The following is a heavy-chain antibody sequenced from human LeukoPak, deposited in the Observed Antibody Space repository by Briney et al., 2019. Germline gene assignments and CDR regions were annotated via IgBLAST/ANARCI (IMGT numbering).Heavy chain of an antibody. D-gene: IGHD1-26*01. CDR3: ARDPGGDSGSYDNWFDP. CDR1: GYTFTTYN. CDR2: ISGYNGNT. J-gene: IGHJ5*02. V-gene: IGHV1-18*01. Sequence: ASVKVSCKASGYTFTTYNINWVRQAPGQGLEWMGWISGYNGNTNYAQKLQGRVTMTTDMSTSTVYMELSSLRSEDTAVYYCARDPGGDSGSYDNWFDPWGQGTLVTVSS.